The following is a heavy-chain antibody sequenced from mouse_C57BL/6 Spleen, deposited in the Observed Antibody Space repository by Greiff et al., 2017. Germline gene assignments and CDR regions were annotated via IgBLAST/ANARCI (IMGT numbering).Heavy chain of an antibody. CDR3: ARTNWDEGWFAY. CDR1: GFSLTSYG. Sequence: VMLVESGPGLVQPSQSLSITCTVSGFSLTSYGVHWVRQSPGKGLEWLGVIWSGGSTDYNAAFISRLSISKDNSKSQVFFKMNSLQADDTAIYYCARTNWDEGWFAYWGQGTLVTVSA. J-gene: IGHJ3*01. D-gene: IGHD4-1*02. CDR2: IWSGGST. V-gene: IGHV2-2*01.